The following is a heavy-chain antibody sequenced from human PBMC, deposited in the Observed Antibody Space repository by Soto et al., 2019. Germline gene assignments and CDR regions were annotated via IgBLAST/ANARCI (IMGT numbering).Heavy chain of an antibody. CDR3: ARDRGLLWFGELNWYFDL. Sequence: VQLLESGGGLVQPGGSLRLSCAASGFIFSTYAMTWVRQAPGKGLEWVAVISYDGSNKYYADSVKGRFTISRDNSKNTLYLQMNSLRAEDTAVYYCARDRGLLWFGELNWYFDLWGRGTLVTVSS. J-gene: IGHJ2*01. CDR2: ISYDGSNK. D-gene: IGHD3-10*01. CDR1: GFIFSTYA. V-gene: IGHV3-30-3*01.